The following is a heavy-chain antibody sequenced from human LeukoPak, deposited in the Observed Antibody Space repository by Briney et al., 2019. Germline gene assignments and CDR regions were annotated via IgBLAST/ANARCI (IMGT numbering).Heavy chain of an antibody. CDR3: ATPMANTFDAFDI. J-gene: IGHJ3*02. CDR2: MNRGNGNT. D-gene: IGHD5-24*01. CDR1: GYIFRNYV. V-gene: IGHV1-8*01. Sequence: ASVKVSCKPSGYIFRNYVINWVRQAPGHGLEWMGWMNRGNGNTGYAQKFHGRVTMTRHAPTNTAYMELTSLRSEDTAVYFCATPMANTFDAFDIWGQGSRVTVSS.